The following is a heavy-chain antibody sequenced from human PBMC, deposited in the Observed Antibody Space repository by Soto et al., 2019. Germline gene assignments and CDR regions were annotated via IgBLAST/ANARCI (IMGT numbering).Heavy chain of an antibody. V-gene: IGHV4-59*11. Sequence: PSETLSLTCTVSGASITSHYWSWIRQHPGKGLEWIGHVSHSGNANYDPSLRGRLTISFDTSRNQFSLQVFSVTAADTAMYYCARRVVTTFSDYYYGMDVWGQGTTVTVSS. CDR1: GASITSHY. CDR3: ARRVVTTFSDYYYGMDV. J-gene: IGHJ6*02. D-gene: IGHD1-1*01. CDR2: VSHSGNA.